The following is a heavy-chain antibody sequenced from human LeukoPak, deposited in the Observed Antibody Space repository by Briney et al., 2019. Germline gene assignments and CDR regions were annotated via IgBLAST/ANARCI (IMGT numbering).Heavy chain of an antibody. CDR2: IGASGEST. V-gene: IGHV3-23*01. Sequence: PGGSLRLSCAASGFTFSVAAMTWVRQAPGKGLEWVSLIGASGESTYYADPVQGRFTISRDNSKNTLYVQMNSLRTDDTAVYYCAREGVGYCSGGNCYSAHAFDIWGQGTMVTVSS. J-gene: IGHJ3*02. CDR1: GFTFSVAA. D-gene: IGHD2-15*01. CDR3: AREGVGYCSGGNCYSAHAFDI.